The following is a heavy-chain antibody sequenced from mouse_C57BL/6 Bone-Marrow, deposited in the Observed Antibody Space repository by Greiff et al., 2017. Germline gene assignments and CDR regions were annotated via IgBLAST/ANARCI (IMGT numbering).Heavy chain of an antibody. J-gene: IGHJ2*01. Sequence: EVQLQESGPVLVKPGASVKMSCKASGYTFTDHYMNWVKQSHGKSLEWIGVINPYNGGTSYNQKFKGKATLTVDKSSSTAYMELNSLTSEDSAVYYCARVWSLGDYWGQGTTLTVSS. CDR1: GYTFTDHY. CDR2: INPYNGGT. V-gene: IGHV1-19*01. CDR3: ARVWSLGDY. D-gene: IGHD2-10*02.